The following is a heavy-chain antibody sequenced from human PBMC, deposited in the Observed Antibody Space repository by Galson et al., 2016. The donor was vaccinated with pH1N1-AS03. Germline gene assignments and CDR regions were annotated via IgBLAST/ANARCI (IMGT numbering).Heavy chain of an antibody. V-gene: IGHV3-30*07. CDR2: ISYDGGKK. D-gene: IGHD3-9*01. J-gene: IGHJ6*02. CDR3: TRVIDIFDHLYYYAMDV. Sequence: SLRLSCAASGFIFTTYAMNWVRQAPGKGLEWVSLISYDGGKKSYAESVKGRFTISRDNSNNTLYLQMYSLRAEDTAIYYCTRVIDIFDHLYYYAMDVWGQGTTVTVSS. CDR1: GFIFTTYA.